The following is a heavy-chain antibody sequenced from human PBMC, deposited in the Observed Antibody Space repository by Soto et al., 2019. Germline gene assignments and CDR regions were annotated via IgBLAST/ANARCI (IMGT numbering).Heavy chain of an antibody. D-gene: IGHD3-10*01. V-gene: IGHV4-30-4*01. CDR1: GGSISSGDYY. Sequence: QVQLQESGPGLVKPSQTLSLTCTVSGGSISSGDYYWSWIRQPPGKGLEWIGYIYYSGSTYYNPSLTSRVTISVDTSKNQFSLKLRSVTAADTAVYYCARVGGFGATTIDYWGQGTLVTVSS. J-gene: IGHJ4*02. CDR3: ARVGGFGATTIDY. CDR2: IYYSGST.